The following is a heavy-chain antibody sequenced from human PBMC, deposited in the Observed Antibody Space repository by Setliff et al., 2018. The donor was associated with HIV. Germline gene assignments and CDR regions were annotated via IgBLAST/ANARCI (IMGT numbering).Heavy chain of an antibody. D-gene: IGHD3-9*01. CDR2: IYYSGST. Sequence: PSETLSLTCTVSGDSISSYYWTWIRQPPGKGLDWLGNIYYSGSTNFNPSLKGRVTISLDSSKNQFSLKLNSVTAADTAMYYCARGNPDYDILTGDWSHYFDYWGRGTLVTVSS. CDR3: ARGNPDYDILTGDWSHYFDY. J-gene: IGHJ4*02. CDR1: GDSISSYY. V-gene: IGHV4-59*01.